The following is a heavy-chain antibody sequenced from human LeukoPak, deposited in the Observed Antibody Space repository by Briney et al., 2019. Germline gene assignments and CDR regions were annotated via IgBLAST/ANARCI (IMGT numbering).Heavy chain of an antibody. J-gene: IGHJ6*03. CDR2: INWNGGST. V-gene: IGHV3-20*04. CDR3: ARDPTPYDFWSGHYMDV. Sequence: PGGSLRLSCAASGFTFDDYGMSWVRQAPGKGLEWVSGINWNGGSTGYADSVKGRFTISRDNAKNSLYLQMNSLRAEDTALYYCARDPTPYDFWSGHYMDVWGKGTTVTVSS. CDR1: GFTFDDYG. D-gene: IGHD3-3*01.